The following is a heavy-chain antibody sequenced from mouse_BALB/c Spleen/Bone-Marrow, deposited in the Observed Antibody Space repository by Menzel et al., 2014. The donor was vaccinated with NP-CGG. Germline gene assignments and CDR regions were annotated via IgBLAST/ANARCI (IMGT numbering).Heavy chain of an antibody. CDR3: ARNYDYDGGYCAMDY. Sequence: VQLQQSGTELAKPGASVKMSCKASGYTFTSYWIHWIKQRPGQGLEWIGYINPITGYTEYNQKFKDKATLTADKSSSTAYILLSSLTSDDSAVYYCARNYDYDGGYCAMDYWGQGTSVTVSS. CDR1: GYTFTSYW. J-gene: IGHJ4*01. V-gene: IGHV1-7*01. D-gene: IGHD2-4*01. CDR2: INPITGYT.